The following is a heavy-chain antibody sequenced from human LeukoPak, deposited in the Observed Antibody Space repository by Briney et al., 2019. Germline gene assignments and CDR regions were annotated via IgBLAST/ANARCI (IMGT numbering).Heavy chain of an antibody. J-gene: IGHJ4*02. Sequence: SETLSLTCTVSGGSISSSSYYWGWIRQPPGKGLEWIGSIYYSGSTYYNPSLKSRVTISVDTSKNQFSLKLSSVTAADTAVYYCARQGIAAAADYWGQGTLVTVSS. D-gene: IGHD6-13*01. V-gene: IGHV4-39*01. CDR1: GGSISSSSYY. CDR3: ARQGIAAAADY. CDR2: IYYSGST.